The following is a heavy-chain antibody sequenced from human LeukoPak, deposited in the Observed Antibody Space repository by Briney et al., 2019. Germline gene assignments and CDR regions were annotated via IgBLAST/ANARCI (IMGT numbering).Heavy chain of an antibody. J-gene: IGHJ4*02. CDR3: ARGYYCSGGSCLHFDH. Sequence: GGSLRLSCAASGFTFSSYGMHWVRQAPGKGLEWVAVMYYDGVSKYYADSVKGRFTISRDNSHNTLYLQMNSLRVEDTAVYYCARGYYCSGGSCLHFDHWGQGTLVTVSS. CDR1: GFTFSSYG. CDR2: MYYDGVSK. D-gene: IGHD2-15*01. V-gene: IGHV3-33*01.